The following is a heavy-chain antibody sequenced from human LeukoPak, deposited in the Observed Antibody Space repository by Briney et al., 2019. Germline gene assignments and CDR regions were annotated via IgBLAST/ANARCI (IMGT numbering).Heavy chain of an antibody. CDR2: ISYDGSNK. CDR1: GFTFSSYG. D-gene: IGHD3-22*01. Sequence: GGSLRLSCAASGFTFSSYGMHWVRQAPGKGLEWVAVISYDGSNKYYPDSVKGRFTISRDNSKNTLYLQMNSLKTEDTAVYYCTRVDSSGYYYYSYWGQGTLVTVSS. CDR3: TRVDSSGYYYYSY. J-gene: IGHJ4*02. V-gene: IGHV3-30*03.